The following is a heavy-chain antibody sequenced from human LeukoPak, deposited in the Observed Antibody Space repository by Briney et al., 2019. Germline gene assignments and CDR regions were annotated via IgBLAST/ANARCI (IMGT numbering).Heavy chain of an antibody. J-gene: IGHJ4*02. CDR3: ARDLAGFSRGFDY. V-gene: IGHV3-7*01. CDR1: GFSLGDSS. Sequence: GRSLRLSCIGSGFSLGDSSMAWFRQAPGKGLEWVANIKQDGSEKYYVDSVKGRFTISRDNAKNSLYLQMNSLRAEDTAVYYCARDLAGFSRGFDYWGQGTLVTVSS. CDR2: IKQDGSEK. D-gene: IGHD6-13*01.